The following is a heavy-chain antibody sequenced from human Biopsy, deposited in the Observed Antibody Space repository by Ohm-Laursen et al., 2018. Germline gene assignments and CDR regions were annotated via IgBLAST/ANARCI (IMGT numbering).Heavy chain of an antibody. V-gene: IGHV3-9*01. CDR2: ISRSGAHT. D-gene: IGHD3-22*01. CDR3: VKGTASYDSRGYYYDY. CDR1: GFTFNTYA. J-gene: IGHJ4*02. Sequence: SLRLSCAASGFTFNTYAMHWVRQVPGKGLEWVSVISRSGAHTDYADSVKGRVTISRDNSKKTLYLQMNSLRAEDTALYYCVKGTASYDSRGYYYDYWGQGTLVTVSS.